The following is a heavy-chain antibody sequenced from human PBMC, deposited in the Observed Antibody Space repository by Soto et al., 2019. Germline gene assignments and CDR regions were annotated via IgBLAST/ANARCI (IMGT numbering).Heavy chain of an antibody. Sequence: QVQLVQSGAEVKKPGSSVKVSCKASGGTFSSYTISWVRQAPGQGLEWMGRIIPILGIANYAQKFQGRVTITADKSTSTAYLELSSLRSEDTAVDYCARDRPVGSGPWFDPWGQGTLVTVSS. J-gene: IGHJ5*02. CDR2: IIPILGIA. CDR3: ARDRPVGSGPWFDP. CDR1: GGTFSSYT. D-gene: IGHD6-19*01. V-gene: IGHV1-69*08.